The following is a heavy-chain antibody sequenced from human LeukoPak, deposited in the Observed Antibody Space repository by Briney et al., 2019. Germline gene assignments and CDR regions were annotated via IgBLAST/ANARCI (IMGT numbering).Heavy chain of an antibody. CDR3: ARGSITMVRGVIITVAFDI. V-gene: IGHV4-59*01. D-gene: IGHD3-10*01. J-gene: IGHJ3*02. Sequence: PSETLSLTCIVSGGSISSYYWSWIRQPPGKGLEWIGYIYYSGSTNYNPSLKSRVTISVDTSKNQFSLKLSSVTAADTAVYYCARGSITMVRGVIITVAFDIWGQGTMVTVSS. CDR1: GGSISSYY. CDR2: IYYSGST.